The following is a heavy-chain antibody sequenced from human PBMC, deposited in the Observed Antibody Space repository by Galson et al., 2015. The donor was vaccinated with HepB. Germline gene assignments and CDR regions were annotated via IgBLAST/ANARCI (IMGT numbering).Heavy chain of an antibody. CDR3: AKDLGVVVPAAKTDDY. Sequence: SLRLSCAASGFTFSSYGMHWVRQAPGKGLEWVAFIRYDGSNKYYADSVKGRFTISRDNSKNTLYLQMNSLRAEDTAVYYCAKDLGVVVPAAKTDDYWGQGTLVTVSS. J-gene: IGHJ4*02. D-gene: IGHD2-2*01. V-gene: IGHV3-30*02. CDR2: IRYDGSNK. CDR1: GFTFSSYG.